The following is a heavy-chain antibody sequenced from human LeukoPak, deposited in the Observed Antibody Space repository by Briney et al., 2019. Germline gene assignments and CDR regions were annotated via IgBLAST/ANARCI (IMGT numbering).Heavy chain of an antibody. CDR2: VYSSGSV. CDR1: RFTVSRNY. CDR3: AGGATVVTLDY. J-gene: IGHJ4*02. V-gene: IGHV3-66*02. Sequence: GGSLRLSRAASRFTVSRNYMSWVRQAPGMGLEWVSVVYSSGSVSYADSVKGRFTISRDSSKNTVNLQMNSLRLEDTAVYYCAGGATVVTLDYWGQGNLVTVSS. D-gene: IGHD4-23*01.